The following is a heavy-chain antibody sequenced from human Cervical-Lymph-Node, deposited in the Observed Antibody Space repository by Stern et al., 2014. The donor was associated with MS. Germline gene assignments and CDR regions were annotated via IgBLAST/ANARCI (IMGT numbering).Heavy chain of an antibody. CDR2: SSSYNVTP. V-gene: IGHV1-18*01. CDR1: GYTFTTPNYG. D-gene: IGHD4-11*01. CDR3: ARERLRDFNDYHFDS. Sequence: VQLVESGPEVRQPGASVRVSCKASGYTFTTPNYGIAWVREAPGRGLEWMGWSSSYNVTPVYAQKLQDRDSMTTDTSTSTAYMELRSLRSDDTAFYYCARERLRDFNDYHFDSWGQGTLVTVSS. J-gene: IGHJ4*02.